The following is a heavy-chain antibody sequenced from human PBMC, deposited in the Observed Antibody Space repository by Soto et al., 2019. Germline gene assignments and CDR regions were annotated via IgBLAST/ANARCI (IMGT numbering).Heavy chain of an antibody. D-gene: IGHD3-10*01. Sequence: QVQLQESGPGLVKPLETLSLTCTVSGGSISRYYWNWIRQPPGKGLEWIGYIYYSGSTNYNPSLKSRVTISVDTSKNQFSLKLSSVTAADTAVYYCARDPGSGSYYGWFDPWGQGTLVTVSS. CDR2: IYYSGST. V-gene: IGHV4-59*01. CDR1: GGSISRYY. J-gene: IGHJ5*02. CDR3: ARDPGSGSYYGWFDP.